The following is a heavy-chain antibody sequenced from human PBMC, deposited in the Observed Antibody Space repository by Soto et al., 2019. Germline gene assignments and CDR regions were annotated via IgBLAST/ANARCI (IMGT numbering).Heavy chain of an antibody. Sequence: TLSLTCTVSGGSISSGGYYWSWIRQHQGKGLEWIGYIYYSGSTYYNPSLKSRVTISVDTSKNQFSLKLSSVTAADTAVYYCARSFLVVPAAINGVGAFDIWGQGTMVTVSS. CDR3: ARSFLVVPAAINGVGAFDI. J-gene: IGHJ3*02. CDR1: GGSISSGGYY. V-gene: IGHV4-31*03. CDR2: IYYSGST. D-gene: IGHD2-2*02.